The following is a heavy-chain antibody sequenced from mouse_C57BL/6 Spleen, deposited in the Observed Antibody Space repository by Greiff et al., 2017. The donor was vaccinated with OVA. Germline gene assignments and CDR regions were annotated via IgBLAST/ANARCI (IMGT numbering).Heavy chain of an antibody. J-gene: IGHJ4*01. CDR1: GYSFTGYY. D-gene: IGHD2-12*01. CDR2: INPSTGGT. V-gene: IGHV1-42*01. CDR3: ARRAIVTPLAMDY. Sequence: VQLQQSGPELVKPGASVKISCKASGYSFTGYYMNWVKQSPEKSLEWIGEINPSTGGTTYNQKFKAKATLTVDKSSSTAYMQLKSLTSEDSAVDYCARRAIVTPLAMDYWGQGTSVTVSS.